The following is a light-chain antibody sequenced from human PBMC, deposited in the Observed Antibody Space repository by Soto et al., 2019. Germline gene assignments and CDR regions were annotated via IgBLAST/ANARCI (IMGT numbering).Light chain of an antibody. Sequence: DIQMTQSPSTLSGSVGDRVTITCRASQTISSWLAWYQQKPGKAPKLLIYAASSLQSGVPSRFSGSGSGTDFTLTINSLQPEDFAAYYCQQSYSAPWTFGQGTKVDI. J-gene: IGKJ1*01. V-gene: IGKV1-39*01. CDR3: QQSYSAPWT. CDR2: AAS. CDR1: QTISSW.